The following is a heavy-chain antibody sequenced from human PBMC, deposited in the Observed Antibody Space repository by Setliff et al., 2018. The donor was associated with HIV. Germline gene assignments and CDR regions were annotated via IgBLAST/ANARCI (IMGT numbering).Heavy chain of an antibody. Sequence: RDPPGKGLDWIGSIHHSGTTYYNPSLKSRVTISVDTTTNQVSLQVNSVTAVDTAVYYCARVPHRVVGTTTLLYHFDYWGLGTLVTVSS. V-gene: IGHV4-38-2*02. CDR3: ARVPHRVVGTTTLLYHFDY. D-gene: IGHD1-26*01. J-gene: IGHJ4*02. CDR2: IHHSGTT.